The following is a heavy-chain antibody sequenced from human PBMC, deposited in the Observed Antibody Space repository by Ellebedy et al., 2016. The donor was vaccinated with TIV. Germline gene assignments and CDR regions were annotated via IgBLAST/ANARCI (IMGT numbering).Heavy chain of an antibody. CDR2: INAGNGNT. CDR3: ASPQLGVGGAFDAFDI. J-gene: IGHJ3*02. Sequence: ASVKVSCKASGYTFTTYAMHWVRQAPGQRLEWMGWINAGNGNTKYSQKFQGRVTITRDTSANTAYMELSSLRSEDTAVYYGASPQLGVGGAFDAFDIWGQGTMVTVSS. V-gene: IGHV1-3*01. D-gene: IGHD1-1*01. CDR1: GYTFTTYA.